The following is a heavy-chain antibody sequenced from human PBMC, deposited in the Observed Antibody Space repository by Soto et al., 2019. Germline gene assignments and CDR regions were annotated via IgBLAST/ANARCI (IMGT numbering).Heavy chain of an antibody. V-gene: IGHV3-9*01. D-gene: IGHD6-6*01. J-gene: IGHJ4*02. CDR2: ISWNSGSI. Sequence: VQLVESGGGLVQPGRSLRLSCAASGFTFDDYAMHWVRQAPGKGLEWVSGISWNSGSIGYADSVKGRFTISRDNAKNSLYLQMNSLRAEDTALYYCAKDLHFEYSSSSGRSNYFDYWGQGTLVTVSS. CDR1: GFTFDDYA. CDR3: AKDLHFEYSSSSGRSNYFDY.